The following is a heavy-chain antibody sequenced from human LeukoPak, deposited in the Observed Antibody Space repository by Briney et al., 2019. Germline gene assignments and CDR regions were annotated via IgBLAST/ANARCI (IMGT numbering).Heavy chain of an antibody. V-gene: IGHV4-34*01. CDR2: INHSGST. CDR3: ARDRTDSSGYRIDY. J-gene: IGHJ4*02. CDR1: GGSFSGYY. Sequence: PSETLSLTCAVYGGSFSGYYWSWIRQPPGKGLEWIGEINHSGSTNYNPSLKSRVTMSVDTSKNQFSLKLSSVTAADTAVYYCARDRTDSSGYRIDYWGQGTLVTVSS. D-gene: IGHD3-22*01.